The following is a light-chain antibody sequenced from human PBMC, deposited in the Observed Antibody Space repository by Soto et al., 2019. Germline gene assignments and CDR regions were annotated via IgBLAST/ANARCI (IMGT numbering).Light chain of an antibody. CDR2: DVS. Sequence: QSALTQPASVSGSPGHSITISCTGTSSDVGGYNYVSWYQQHPGKAPKLMIFDVSNRPSWVSNRFSGSKSGNTAYLTISGLQAEDEADYYCSSYTSSSTLYVFGTGTKLTVL. CDR1: SSDVGGYNY. V-gene: IGLV2-14*01. CDR3: SSYTSSSTLYV. J-gene: IGLJ1*01.